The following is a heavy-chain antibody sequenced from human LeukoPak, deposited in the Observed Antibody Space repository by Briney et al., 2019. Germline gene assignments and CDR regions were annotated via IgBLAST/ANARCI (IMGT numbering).Heavy chain of an antibody. CDR1: GFTFSNAW. CDR2: IKRKTDGGTI. J-gene: IGHJ4*02. D-gene: IGHD3-10*01. Sequence: GGSLRLSCAASGFTFSNAWMSWVRQAPGKGPGWVGRIKRKTDGGTIDYAAPVKGRFNLSRDDSKNTLYLEMNRLKTEDTAVYYCTTDEPPDYFGGASHDYWGQGTLVTVSS. V-gene: IGHV3-15*01. CDR3: TTDEPPDYFGGASHDY.